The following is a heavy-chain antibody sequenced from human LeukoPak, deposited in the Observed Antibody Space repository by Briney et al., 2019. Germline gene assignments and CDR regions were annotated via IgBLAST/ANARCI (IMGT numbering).Heavy chain of an antibody. CDR2: INHSGST. CDR1: GGSFGGYY. Sequence: PSETLSLTCAVYGGSFGGYYWSWIRQPPGKGLEWIGEINHSGSTNYNPSLKSRVTISVDTSKNQFSLKLSSVTAADTAVYYCARVCITIFGVLKIDYWGQGTLVTVSS. J-gene: IGHJ4*02. CDR3: ARVCITIFGVLKIDY. V-gene: IGHV4-34*01. D-gene: IGHD3-3*01.